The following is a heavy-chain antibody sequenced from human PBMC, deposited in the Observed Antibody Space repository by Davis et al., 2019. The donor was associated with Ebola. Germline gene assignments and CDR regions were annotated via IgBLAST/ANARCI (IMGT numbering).Heavy chain of an antibody. V-gene: IGHV3-13*01. CDR1: GFTFSSYD. J-gene: IGHJ6*01. CDR3: TLLQEHL. CDR2: IGTAGDT. Sequence: GGSLRLSRAASGFTFSSYDMHWVRQATGKGLEWVSAIGTAGDTYYPGSVKGRFTISRENAKNSLYLQMNSLHQGPIGLPPGTLLQEHLWG.